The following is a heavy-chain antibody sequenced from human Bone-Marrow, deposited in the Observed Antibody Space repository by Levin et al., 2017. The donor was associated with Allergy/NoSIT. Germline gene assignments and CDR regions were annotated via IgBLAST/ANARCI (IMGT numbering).Heavy chain of an antibody. CDR3: ATDLSFGSGSPLDH. V-gene: IGHV3-33*01. CDR1: GMTFSTYD. CDR2: VWYDGVRK. J-gene: IGHJ4*02. D-gene: IGHD1-26*01. Sequence: GESLKISCAASGMTFSTYDMHWVRQAPGKGLEWVAGVWYDGVRKNYGDSFKGRFTISRDNSKNSLFLEMNSLTAEDTAVYYCATDLSFGSGSPLDHWGQGTLVTVSS.